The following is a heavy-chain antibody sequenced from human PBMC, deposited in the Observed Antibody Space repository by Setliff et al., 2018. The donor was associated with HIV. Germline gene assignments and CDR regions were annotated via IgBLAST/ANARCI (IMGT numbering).Heavy chain of an antibody. V-gene: IGHV4-38-2*01. CDR1: GYSISSGYY. CDR2: IYHSGTT. Sequence: KTSETLSLTCAVSGYSISSGYYWGWIRQTPGKGLEWIGSIYHSGTTYYNPSLRSRVTISVDTSKNQFSLKLSSVTAAYTAVYYCARQGDGYNLYHVYYFDYWGQGTLVTVSS. J-gene: IGHJ4*02. CDR3: ARQGDGYNLYHVYYFDY. D-gene: IGHD5-12*01.